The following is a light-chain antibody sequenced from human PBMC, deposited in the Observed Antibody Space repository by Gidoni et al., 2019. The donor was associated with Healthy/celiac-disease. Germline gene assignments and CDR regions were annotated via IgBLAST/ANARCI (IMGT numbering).Light chain of an antibody. Sequence: DIQRTQYPSSLSASVGDRVTITCRASQSISSYLNWYQQKPGKAPKLLIYAASSLQSGVPSRFSGSGSGTDFTLTISGLQSEDFATYYCQQSYSTPWTFGQGTKVEIK. J-gene: IGKJ1*01. CDR3: QQSYSTPWT. V-gene: IGKV1-39*01. CDR2: AAS. CDR1: QSISSY.